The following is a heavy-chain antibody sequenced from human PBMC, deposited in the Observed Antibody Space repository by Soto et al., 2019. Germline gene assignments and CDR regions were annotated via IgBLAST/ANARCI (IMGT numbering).Heavy chain of an antibody. CDR1: GITLSDNY. CDR2: ISNSDYTT. CDR3: ASGKWSLDY. V-gene: IGHV3-11*01. D-gene: IGHD2-8*01. Sequence: QVHLVASGGGLVKPGGSLRLSYVASGITLSDNYMTWIRQAPGKGLEWLSYISNSDYTTYYADSVKGRFTISRDNAKNSLYLQLNGLRVDDTAVYYCASGKWSLDYWGQGILVTVSS. J-gene: IGHJ4*02.